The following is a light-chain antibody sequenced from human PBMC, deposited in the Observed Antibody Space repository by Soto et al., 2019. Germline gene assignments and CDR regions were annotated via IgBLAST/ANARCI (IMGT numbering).Light chain of an antibody. CDR1: HSVDIY. CDR2: DAS. J-gene: IGKJ4*01. Sequence: ETVLTQSPATLSLSPGERATLSCRASHSVDIYLAWYQQKPGQAPRLLIYDASNRATGIPDRFTGSGSGTDFTLTISSREPEDFAVYYCQQRKHWPPLTFGGGTKVEIK. V-gene: IGKV3-11*01. CDR3: QQRKHWPPLT.